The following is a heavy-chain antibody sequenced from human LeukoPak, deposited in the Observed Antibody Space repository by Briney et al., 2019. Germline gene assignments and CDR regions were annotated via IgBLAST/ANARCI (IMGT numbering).Heavy chain of an antibody. Sequence: GGSLRLSCAASGFTFSSYSMNWVRQAPGKDLEWVSSISSSSSYIYYADSVKGRFTISRDNAKNALYLQMNSLRAEDTAVYYCARNLPYNYYGSGSYYTAIYYWGQGTLVTVSS. V-gene: IGHV3-21*01. CDR1: GFTFSSYS. CDR2: ISSSSSYI. D-gene: IGHD3-10*01. CDR3: ARNLPYNYYGSGSYYTAIYY. J-gene: IGHJ4*02.